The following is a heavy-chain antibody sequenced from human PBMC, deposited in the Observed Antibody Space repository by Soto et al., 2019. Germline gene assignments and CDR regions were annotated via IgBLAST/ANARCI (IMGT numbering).Heavy chain of an antibody. CDR2: MSSRSLTI. CDR3: ARGGSSSDNGMDV. V-gene: IGHV3-48*02. CDR1: VFTFSTYS. D-gene: IGHD6-6*01. J-gene: IGHJ6*02. Sequence: EVQLVESGGGLVQPGGSLRVSCAAAVFTFSTYSMNWVRQAPGKGLEWVSYMSSRSLTIYYTDSVKGRFTISRDNAKNSLYLQMNSLRDEDTAVYYCARGGSSSDNGMDVWGQGTTVTVSS.